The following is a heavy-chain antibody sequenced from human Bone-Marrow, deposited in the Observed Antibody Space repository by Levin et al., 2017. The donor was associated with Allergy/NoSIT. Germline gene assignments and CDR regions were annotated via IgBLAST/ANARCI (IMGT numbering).Heavy chain of an antibody. V-gene: IGHV3-30*18. D-gene: IGHD4-17*01. J-gene: IGHJ6*02. CDR2: ISHDGINK. CDR1: GFIFSSYG. CDR3: AKDRGVGEYDGDGVYYYYGMDV. Sequence: GESLKISCAASGFIFSSYGMYWVRQAPGKGLEWVTVISHDGINKWYADSVKGRFTISRDNSKNTLDLQMNSLRADDTAVYYCAKDRGVGEYDGDGVYYYYGMDVWGQGTTVTVSS.